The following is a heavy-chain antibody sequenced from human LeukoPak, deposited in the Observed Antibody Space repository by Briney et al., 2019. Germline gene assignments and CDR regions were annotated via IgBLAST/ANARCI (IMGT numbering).Heavy chain of an antibody. CDR3: ARETSQKGAHYMDV. Sequence: SETLSLTCTVSGGSISSYYWSWIRQPPGKGLEWIGYIYYSGSTNYNLSLKSRVTISVDTSKNQFSPKLSSVTAADTAVYYCARETSQKGAHYMDVWGKGTTVTISS. V-gene: IGHV4-59*01. CDR2: IYYSGST. CDR1: GGSISSYY. J-gene: IGHJ6*03. D-gene: IGHD3-16*01.